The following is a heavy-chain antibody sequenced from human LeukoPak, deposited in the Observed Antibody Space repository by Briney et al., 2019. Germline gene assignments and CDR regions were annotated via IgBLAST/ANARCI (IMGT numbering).Heavy chain of an antibody. CDR1: GYTFTSYG. J-gene: IGHJ3*02. CDR3: ARVHDILTGYYEDYAFDI. Sequence: ASVKVSCKASGYTFTSYGISWVRQVPGQGLEWMGWISAYNGNTNYAQKLQGRVTMTTDTSTSTAYMELRSLRSDDTAVYYCARVHDILTGYYEDYAFDIWGQGTMVTVSS. D-gene: IGHD3-9*01. V-gene: IGHV1-18*01. CDR2: ISAYNGNT.